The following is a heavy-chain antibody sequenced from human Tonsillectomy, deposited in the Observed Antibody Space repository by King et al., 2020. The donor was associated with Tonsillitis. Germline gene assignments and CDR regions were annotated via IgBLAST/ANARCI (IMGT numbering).Heavy chain of an antibody. D-gene: IGHD3-10*01. CDR2: TNHSGST. V-gene: IGHV4-34*01. CDR1: GGSFSDYY. J-gene: IGHJ5*02. CDR3: ASISEGHYHGTCAHNASNCFDP. Sequence: VQLQQWGAGLLRPSETLSLTCAVYGGSFSDYYWSWIRQPPGKGLEGIGETNHSGSTNYNPSLKSRVTISVDTSKNQFSLKVSSVTAADTAVYYCASISEGHYHGTCAHNASNCFDPWGQGTLVTVSS.